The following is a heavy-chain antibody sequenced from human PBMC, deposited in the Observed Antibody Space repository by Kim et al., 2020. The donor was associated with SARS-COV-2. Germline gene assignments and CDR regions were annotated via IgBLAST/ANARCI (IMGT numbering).Heavy chain of an antibody. CDR3: ARGGGIVGATTIGYY. Sequence: SVKVSCKASGGTFSSYAISWVRQAPGQGLEWMGGIIPIFGTANYAQKFQGRVTITADESTSTAYMELSSLRSEDTAVYYCARGGGIVGATTIGYYWGQGTLVTVSS. V-gene: IGHV1-69*13. CDR2: IIPIFGTA. CDR1: GGTFSSYA. D-gene: IGHD1-26*01. J-gene: IGHJ4*02.